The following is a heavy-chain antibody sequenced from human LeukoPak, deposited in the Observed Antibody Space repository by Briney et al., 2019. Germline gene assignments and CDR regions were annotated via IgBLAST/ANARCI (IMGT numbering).Heavy chain of an antibody. Sequence: GRSLRLSCAASGFTFDDYAMHWVRQAPGKGLEWVSGISWNSGSIGYADSVKGRFTISRDNSKNTLYLQMNSLRAEDTAVYYCAKDSRPVTSSRWDYYMDVWGKGTTVTVSS. CDR1: GFTFDDYA. V-gene: IGHV3-9*01. CDR3: AKDSRPVTSSRWDYYMDV. CDR2: ISWNSGSI. D-gene: IGHD2-2*01. J-gene: IGHJ6*03.